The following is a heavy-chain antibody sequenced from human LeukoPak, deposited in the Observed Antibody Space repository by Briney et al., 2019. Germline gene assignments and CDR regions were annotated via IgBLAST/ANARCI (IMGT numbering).Heavy chain of an antibody. CDR3: AGGTLTRRESGYFDY. V-gene: IGHV4-34*01. D-gene: IGHD4/OR15-4a*01. CDR1: GGSFSGYY. Sequence: SETLSLTCAVYGGSFSGYYWSWIRQPPGKGLEWIGEINHSGSTNYNPSLKSRVPISVDTSKNQFSLKLSSVTAADTAVYYCAGGTLTRRESGYFDYWGQGTLVTVSS. J-gene: IGHJ4*02. CDR2: INHSGST.